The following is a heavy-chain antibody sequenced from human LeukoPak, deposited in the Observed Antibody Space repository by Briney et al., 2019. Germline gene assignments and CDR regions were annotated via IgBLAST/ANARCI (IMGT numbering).Heavy chain of an antibody. CDR2: IYYSGST. J-gene: IGHJ3*01. CDR3: ARELHAIGYCSGGSCYQYDAFDL. D-gene: IGHD2-15*01. V-gene: IGHV4-59*01. Sequence: SETPSLTCTVSGDSTRSYYWNSIRPPPGKGLERIGYIYYSGSTNYNRSLKSRVTRSVDTSKNQFSLKLTSVTAADTAVYYCARELHAIGYCSGGSCYQYDAFDLWGQGTMVTVSS. CDR1: GDSTRSYY.